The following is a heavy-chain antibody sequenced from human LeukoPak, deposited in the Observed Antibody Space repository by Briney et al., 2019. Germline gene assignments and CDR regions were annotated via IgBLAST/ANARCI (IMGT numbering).Heavy chain of an antibody. J-gene: IGHJ6*02. D-gene: IGHD4-17*01. Sequence: GGSLRLSCVASGFTFGNSAMNWARLVPGKGLEWVPTIDDGAWTSHYADSVKGRFTISRDNSKSTLYLLMNSLRAGDTAVYYCAKDLAVTSLSYYYGMDVWGQGTTVTVSS. CDR2: IDDGAWTS. V-gene: IGHV3-23*01. CDR3: AKDLAVTSLSYYYGMDV. CDR1: GFTFGNSA.